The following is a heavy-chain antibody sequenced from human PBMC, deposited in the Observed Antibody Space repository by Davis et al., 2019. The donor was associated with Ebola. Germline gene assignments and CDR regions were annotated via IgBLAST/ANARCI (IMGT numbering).Heavy chain of an antibody. CDR1: GGSFSNYY. J-gene: IGHJ3*02. CDR2: INHSGST. Sequence: MPSETLSLTCAVYGGSFSNYYWSWIRQPPGKGLEWIGEINHSGSTNYNPSLKSRVTISVDTSKNQFSLKLGAVTAADTAVYYCARLVGATWSGAFDIWGQGTMVTVSS. V-gene: IGHV4-34*01. CDR3: ARLVGATWSGAFDI. D-gene: IGHD1-26*01.